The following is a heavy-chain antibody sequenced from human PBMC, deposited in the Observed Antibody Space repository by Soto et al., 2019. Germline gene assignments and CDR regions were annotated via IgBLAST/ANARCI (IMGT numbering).Heavy chain of an antibody. CDR1: GGSISSYY. CDR2: IYYSGST. V-gene: IGHV4-59*01. D-gene: IGHD3-3*01. CDR3: ARVGYDFWSGYYANHFDY. J-gene: IGHJ4*02. Sequence: PSETLSLTCTVSGGSISSYYWSWIRQPPGKGLEWIGYIYYSGSTNYNPSLKSRVTISVDTSKNQFSLKLSSVTAADTAVYYCARVGYDFWSGYYANHFDYWGQGTLVTVSS.